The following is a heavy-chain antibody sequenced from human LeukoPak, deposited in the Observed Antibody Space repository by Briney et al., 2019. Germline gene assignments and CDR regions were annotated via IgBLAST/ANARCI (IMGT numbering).Heavy chain of an antibody. D-gene: IGHD3-3*01. CDR3: ARIETYYDFWSGYYWFDP. J-gene: IGHJ5*02. Sequence: PSETLSLTCTVSGGSISTSNYYWGWIRQPPGKGLEWIGNIFYSGSTYYSPSLRSRVTISLDTSRNQFSLKLNSVTAADTAVYYCARIETYYDFWSGYYWFDPWGQGTLVTVSS. CDR2: IFYSGST. V-gene: IGHV4-39*07. CDR1: GGSISTSNYY.